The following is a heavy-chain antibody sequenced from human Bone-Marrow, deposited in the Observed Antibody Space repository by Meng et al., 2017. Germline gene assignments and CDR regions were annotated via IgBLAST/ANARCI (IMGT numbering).Heavy chain of an antibody. J-gene: IGHJ4*02. Sequence: GESLKISCAASGFTFSSYEMNWVRQAPGKGLEWVGRIRSKANSYATAYAASVKGRFTISRDDSKNTAYLQMNSLKTEDTAVYYCTRTYYYDSSGYYSFDYWGQGTLVTVSS. CDR1: GFTFSSYE. CDR2: IRSKANSYAT. V-gene: IGHV3-73*01. CDR3: TRTYYYDSSGYYSFDY. D-gene: IGHD3-22*01.